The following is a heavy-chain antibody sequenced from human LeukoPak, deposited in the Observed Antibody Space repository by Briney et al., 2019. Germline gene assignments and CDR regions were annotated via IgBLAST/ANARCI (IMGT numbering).Heavy chain of an antibody. V-gene: IGHV3-23*01. CDR3: AKVNVKGGSYYAFDY. CDR1: GFTFSSYA. J-gene: IGHJ4*02. CDR2: ISGSGGGT. Sequence: GGSLRLSCAASGFTFSSYAMSWVRQAPGKGLEWVSAISGSGGGTYYADSVKGRFTISRDNSKNTLYLQMNSLRAEDTAVYYCAKVNVKGGSYYAFDYWGQGTLVTVSS. D-gene: IGHD1-26*01.